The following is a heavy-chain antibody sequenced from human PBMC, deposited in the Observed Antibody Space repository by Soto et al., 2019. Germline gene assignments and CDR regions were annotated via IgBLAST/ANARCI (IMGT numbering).Heavy chain of an antibody. CDR3: AREVLVAAATNWFDP. V-gene: IGHV3-21*01. CDR1: GFTFSSYS. J-gene: IGHJ5*02. Sequence: EVQLVESGGGLVKPGGSLRLSCAASGFTFSSYSMNWVRQAPGKGLESVSSISSSSSYIYYADSVKGRFTISRDNAKNSLYLQMNSLRAEDTAVYYCAREVLVAAATNWFDPWGQGTLVTVSS. CDR2: ISSSSSYI. D-gene: IGHD6-13*01.